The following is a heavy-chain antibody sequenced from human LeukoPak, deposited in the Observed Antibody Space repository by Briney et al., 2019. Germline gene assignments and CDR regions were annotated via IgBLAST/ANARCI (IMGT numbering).Heavy chain of an antibody. V-gene: IGHV1-18*01. J-gene: IGHJ5*02. D-gene: IGHD6-13*01. CDR2: ISAYDGNT. CDR1: GYTFNRFG. Sequence: ASVKVSCKASGYTFNRFGISWVRQAPGQGLVWVGWISAYDGNTEYAQNFKGRVIMTTDTSTSTAYMDLRSLRSDDTAVYYCARDMVIASAGTPNWFDPWGQGTLVIVSS. CDR3: ARDMVIASAGTPNWFDP.